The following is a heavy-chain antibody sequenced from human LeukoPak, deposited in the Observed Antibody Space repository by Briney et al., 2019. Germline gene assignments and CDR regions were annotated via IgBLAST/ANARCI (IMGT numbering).Heavy chain of an antibody. CDR2: ISSSGSTI. J-gene: IGHJ4*02. Sequence: PGGSLRLSCAASGFTFSSYEMNWVRQAPGKGLEWVSYISSSGSTIYYADSVKGRFTISRDNAKNSLYLQMNSLRAEDTAVYYCAGDNYDSSGYYFDWGQGTLVTVSS. D-gene: IGHD3-22*01. CDR3: AGDNYDSSGYYFD. CDR1: GFTFSSYE. V-gene: IGHV3-48*03.